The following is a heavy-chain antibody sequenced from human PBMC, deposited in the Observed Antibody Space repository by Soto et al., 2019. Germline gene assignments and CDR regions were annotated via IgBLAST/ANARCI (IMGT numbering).Heavy chain of an antibody. J-gene: IGHJ5*02. CDR3: ATVLRGVVNWFDP. V-gene: IGHV1-18*01. CDR1: GVTFTNFG. D-gene: IGHD3-10*01. Sequence: HLVQSGPEVKKPGASITVSCKTSGVTFTNFGLSWVRQAPGQGLEWMGWIATYNSNRNYAQKFQGRLTLTTDTSTSTAYMELKSLRYDDTAVYYCATVLRGVVNWFDPWGQGTLVTVSS. CDR2: IATYNSNR.